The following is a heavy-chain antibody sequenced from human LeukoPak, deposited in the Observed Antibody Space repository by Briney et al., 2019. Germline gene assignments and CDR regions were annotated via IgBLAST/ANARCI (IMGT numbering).Heavy chain of an antibody. J-gene: IGHJ6*02. CDR3: AKDSYGMDV. Sequence: AGRSLRLSCAASGFTFSSYGMHWVRQAPGKGLEWVAVISYDGSNKYYADSVKGRFTISRDNSKNTLYLQMNSLRAEDTAAYYCAKDSYGMDVWGQGTTVTVSS. CDR2: ISYDGSNK. CDR1: GFTFSSYG. V-gene: IGHV3-30*18.